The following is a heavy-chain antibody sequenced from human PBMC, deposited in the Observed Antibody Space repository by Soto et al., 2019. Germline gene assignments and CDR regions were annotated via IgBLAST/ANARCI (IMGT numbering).Heavy chain of an antibody. CDR1: GFTFTSSA. V-gene: IGHV1-58*02. J-gene: IGHJ3*02. D-gene: IGHD5-18*01. CDR3: ARARFYSTPRYAFDI. CDR2: IVVGSGHT. Sequence: SVKVSCKTSGFTFTSSAMQWVRQARGQRHKWIGWIVVGSGHTNYAQKFQERVSITWDMSTSTAYMELSSLRDEDTAVYYCARARFYSTPRYAFDIWGQGTMVTVSS.